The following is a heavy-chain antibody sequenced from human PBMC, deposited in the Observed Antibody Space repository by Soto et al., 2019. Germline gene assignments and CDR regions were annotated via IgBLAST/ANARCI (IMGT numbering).Heavy chain of an antibody. D-gene: IGHD5-12*01. CDR3: AHIPRGYAYYFDY. CDR2: IYWDEDK. J-gene: IGHJ4*02. V-gene: IGHV2-5*02. CDR1: GFSLSTRGVD. Sequence: QITLKESGPTLVTPTQTLTLTCTFSGFSLSTRGVDVGWFRQPPGKALEWLALIYWDEDKWYSPSLKSRLTTTDDTSKNQVVLPMTNMDPVDTATYYCAHIPRGYAYYFDYWGQGTLVTVSS.